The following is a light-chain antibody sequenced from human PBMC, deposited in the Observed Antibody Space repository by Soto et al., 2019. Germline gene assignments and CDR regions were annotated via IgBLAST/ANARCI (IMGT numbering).Light chain of an antibody. J-gene: IGKJ1*01. CDR1: QSISSW. CDR2: KAS. V-gene: IGKV1-5*03. Sequence: DIQMTQSPSTLSASVGDRVTITCRASQSISSWLAWHQQKPGKAPRLLIYKASNLESGVASRFGGSGSGTDFILTITSLQPDDSAFYYCQQYNDNWTFGQGTKVEIK. CDR3: QQYNDNWT.